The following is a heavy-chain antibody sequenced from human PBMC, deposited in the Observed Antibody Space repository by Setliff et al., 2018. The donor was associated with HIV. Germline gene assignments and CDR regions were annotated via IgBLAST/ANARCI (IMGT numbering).Heavy chain of an antibody. CDR1: GFTFTTYW. CDR2: ISYDGSNK. Sequence: PGGSLRLSCAVSGFTFTTYWMTWVRQAPGKGLEWVAVISYDGSNKYYADSVKGRFTISRDNSKNTLYLQMNSLRAEDTAVYYCARSVIGYYYYGMDVWGQGTLVTVSS. V-gene: IGHV3-30*01. J-gene: IGHJ6*02. CDR3: ARSVIGYYYYGMDV. D-gene: IGHD3-10*01.